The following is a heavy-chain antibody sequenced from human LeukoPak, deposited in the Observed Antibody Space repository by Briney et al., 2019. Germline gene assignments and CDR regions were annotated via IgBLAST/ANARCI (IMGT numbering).Heavy chain of an antibody. CDR1: GXSIFSYY. J-gene: IGHJ4*02. CDR2: IYYSGST. V-gene: IGHV4-59*08. D-gene: IGHD2-21*01. CDR3: ARHLNNCGDDCYIFDY. Sequence: KPSETLSLTCTVSGXSIFSYYGSWIRQPPGKGLEWMGYIYYSGSTNYNPSLKSRVTISVDTSKNQFSLRVSSVTAADTAVYYCARHLNNCGDDCYIFDYWGQGTLVTVSS.